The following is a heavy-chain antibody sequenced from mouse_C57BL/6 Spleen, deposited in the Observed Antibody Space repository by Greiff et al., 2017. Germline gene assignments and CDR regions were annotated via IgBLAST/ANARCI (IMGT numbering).Heavy chain of an antibody. CDR2: IYPSDSET. CDR1: GYTFTSYW. CDR3: ARGRLRRDFDY. Sequence: VQLKQPGAELVRPGSSVKLSCKASGYTFTSYWMDWVKQRPGQGLEWIGNIYPSDSETHYNQKFKDKATLTVDKSSSTAYMQLSSLTSEDSAVYYCARGRLRRDFDYWGQGTTLTVSS. J-gene: IGHJ2*01. V-gene: IGHV1-61*01. D-gene: IGHD2-4*01.